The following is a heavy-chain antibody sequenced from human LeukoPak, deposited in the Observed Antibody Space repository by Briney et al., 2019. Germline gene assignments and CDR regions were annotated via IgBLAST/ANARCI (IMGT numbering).Heavy chain of an antibody. D-gene: IGHD2-15*01. V-gene: IGHV4-39*07. Sequence: SETLSLICTVSGGSISSSSYYWGWIRQPPGKGLEWIGNIYYSGSTYYNPSLKSRVTISVDTSKNQFSLKLSSVTAADTAVYYCARFTEDTSWYFDLWGRGTLVTVSS. CDR3: ARFTEDTSWYFDL. CDR2: IYYSGST. CDR1: GGSISSSSYY. J-gene: IGHJ2*01.